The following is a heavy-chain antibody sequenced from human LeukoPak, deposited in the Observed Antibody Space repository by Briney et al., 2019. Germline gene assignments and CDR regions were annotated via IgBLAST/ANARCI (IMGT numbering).Heavy chain of an antibody. CDR2: SYHSGST. CDR3: ARGDGLEGQNYIDY. CDR1: GYSISSGYY. V-gene: IGHV4-38-2*02. J-gene: IGHJ4*02. Sequence: SETLSLTCTVSGYSISSGYYWGWIRQPPGKGLEWIGSSYHSGSTYYNPSLKSRVTISVDTSKNQFSLKLSSVTAADTAVYYCARGDGLEGQNYIDYWGQGTLVTVSS. D-gene: IGHD3-10*01.